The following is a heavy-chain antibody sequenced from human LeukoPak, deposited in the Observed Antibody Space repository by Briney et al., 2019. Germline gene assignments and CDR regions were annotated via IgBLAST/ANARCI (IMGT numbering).Heavy chain of an antibody. CDR3: ARWMSGSREF. V-gene: IGHV3-74*01. CDR2: INTDGSRR. CDR1: GFTVSSSNY. J-gene: IGHJ4*02. Sequence: GGSLRLSCAASGFTVSSSNYMNWVRQAPGNGMVWVSRINTDGSRRGYEDAVKGRFAISRNNAKNTLYLQMNSLSDEDTAVYYCARWMSGSREFWGQGPLVIVSS. D-gene: IGHD1-26*01.